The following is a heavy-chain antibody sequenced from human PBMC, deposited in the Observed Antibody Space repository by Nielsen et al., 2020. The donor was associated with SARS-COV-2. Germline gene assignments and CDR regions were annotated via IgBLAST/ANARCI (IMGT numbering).Heavy chain of an antibody. Sequence: GGSLTLSCAASGFTVSSNYMSWVRQAPGKGLEWVSVIYSGGSTYYADSVKGRFTISRDNSKNTLYLQMNSLRAEDTAVYYCARGGAAAGFYYYYGMDVWGQGTTVTVSS. CDR1: GFTVSSNY. CDR2: IYSGGST. V-gene: IGHV3-53*01. CDR3: ARGGAAAGFYYYYGMDV. J-gene: IGHJ6*02. D-gene: IGHD6-13*01.